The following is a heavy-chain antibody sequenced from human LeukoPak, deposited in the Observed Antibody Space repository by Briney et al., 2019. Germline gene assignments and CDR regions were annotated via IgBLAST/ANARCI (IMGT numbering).Heavy chain of an antibody. V-gene: IGHV3-23*01. CDR3: AKARLSTGWAYNDY. J-gene: IGHJ4*02. D-gene: IGHD6-19*01. CDR2: VVGGGGTT. Sequence: GGSLRLSCAASGFNFRGYAMSWVRQAPGKGLEWVSAVVGGGGTTFYADSVKGRFTISRDNSRNTVYLQINRLRAEDTAVYYCAKARLSTGWAYNDYWGQGTLVTVSS. CDR1: GFNFRGYA.